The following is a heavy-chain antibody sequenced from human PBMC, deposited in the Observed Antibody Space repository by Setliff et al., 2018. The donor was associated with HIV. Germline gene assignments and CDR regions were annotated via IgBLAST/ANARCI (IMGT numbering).Heavy chain of an antibody. D-gene: IGHD1-26*01. CDR1: GGSLSGYY. J-gene: IGHJ3*02. CDR2: ASHTGST. V-gene: IGHV4-34*01. CDR3: AREGTYSGTYWVRRVASFDI. Sequence: LSLTCAVYGGSLSGYYWRWIRQPPGKGLEWIGDASHTGSTNYNPSLKSRITISADTPKNQFSLKLSSVTAADTAVYYCAREGTYSGTYWVRRVASFDIWGQGTMVTVSS.